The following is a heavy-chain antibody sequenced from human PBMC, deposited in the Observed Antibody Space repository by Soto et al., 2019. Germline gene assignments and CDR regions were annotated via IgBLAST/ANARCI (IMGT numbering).Heavy chain of an antibody. Sequence: QVQLQESGPGLVKPSQTLSLTCTVSGGSISSGGYYWSWIRQHPGKGLEWIGYIYYSGSTYYNPSIQRRVTISVNTANNPFSLKRTSVTAADKAVYSCPEADGSQSYFYHWCQGTLVTFS. J-gene: IGHJ4*02. D-gene: IGHD6-13*01. CDR2: IYYSGST. V-gene: IGHV4-31*03. CDR3: PEADGSQSYFYH. CDR1: GGSISSGGYY.